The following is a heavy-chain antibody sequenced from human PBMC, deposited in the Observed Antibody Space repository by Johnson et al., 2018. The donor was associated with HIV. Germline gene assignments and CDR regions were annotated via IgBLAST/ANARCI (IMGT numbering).Heavy chain of an antibody. D-gene: IGHD6-19*01. CDR3: ARGNGLHSSGDDAFDI. V-gene: IGHV3-9*01. Sequence: VQLVESGGGLVQPGRSLRLSCAASGFTFDDYAMHWVRQAPGKGLEWVSGISWNSGSIGYADSVKGRFTISRDNAKNSLYLQMNSLRAEDTALYYCARGNGLHSSGDDAFDIWGQGTMVTVSS. J-gene: IGHJ3*02. CDR1: GFTFDDYA. CDR2: ISWNSGSI.